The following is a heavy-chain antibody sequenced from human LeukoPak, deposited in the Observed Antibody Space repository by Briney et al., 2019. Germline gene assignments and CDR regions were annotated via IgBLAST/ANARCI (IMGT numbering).Heavy chain of an antibody. CDR3: ARGGGPGIAAAGLIF. J-gene: IGHJ4*02. D-gene: IGHD6-13*01. Sequence: ASVKVSCKASGYTFTGYYMHWVRQAPGQGLEWMGWINPNSGGTNYAQKFQGRVTMTRDTSISTAYMELSRLRSDDTAVYYCARGGGPGIAAAGLIFWGQGTLVTVSS. V-gene: IGHV1-2*02. CDR2: INPNSGGT. CDR1: GYTFTGYY.